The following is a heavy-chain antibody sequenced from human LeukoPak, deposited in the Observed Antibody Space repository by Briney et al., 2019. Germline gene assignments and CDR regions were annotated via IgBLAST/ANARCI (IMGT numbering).Heavy chain of an antibody. CDR2: IKSKTDGASI. CDR3: STRVLTERNDY. D-gene: IGHD1-1*01. V-gene: IGHV3-15*07. Sequence: PGGSLRLSCAASGLIFNDAWMTWVRQAPGRGLEWSGRIKSKTDGASIDYAAPVKGRFSIARDDSKDTLYLQMDGLKADDTAVYYCSTRVLTERNDYWGQGTLVTVSS. CDR1: GLIFNDAW. J-gene: IGHJ4*02.